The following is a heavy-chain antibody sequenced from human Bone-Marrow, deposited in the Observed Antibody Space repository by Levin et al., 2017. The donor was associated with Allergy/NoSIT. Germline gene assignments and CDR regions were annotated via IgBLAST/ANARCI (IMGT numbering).Heavy chain of an antibody. V-gene: IGHV3-66*01. CDR2: LYSTGNT. CDR1: GFSVSSTY. Sequence: GGSLRLSCAASGFSVSSTYMHWVRQAPGKGLEWVSVLYSTGNTYYADTVKDRFTISRDNSKNTLFLDMNNLRVDDTAIYYWARGFADDYWGQGTLVAVS. CDR3: ARGFADDY. J-gene: IGHJ4*02. D-gene: IGHD3-3*01.